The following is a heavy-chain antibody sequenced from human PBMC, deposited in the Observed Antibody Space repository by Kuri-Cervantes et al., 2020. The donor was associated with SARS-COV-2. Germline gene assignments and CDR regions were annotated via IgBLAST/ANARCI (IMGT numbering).Heavy chain of an antibody. CDR1: GYTFTSYA. CDR3: ARDWPQTNRIAAPGWFDP. V-gene: IGHV1-18*01. CDR2: ISAYNGNT. J-gene: IGHJ5*02. D-gene: IGHD6-13*01. Sequence: ASVKVSCKASGYTFTSYAMHWVRQAPGQRLEWMGWISAYNGNTNYAQKLQGRVTMTTDTSTSTAYMELRSLRSDDTAVYYCARDWPQTNRIAAPGWFDPWGQGTLVTVSS.